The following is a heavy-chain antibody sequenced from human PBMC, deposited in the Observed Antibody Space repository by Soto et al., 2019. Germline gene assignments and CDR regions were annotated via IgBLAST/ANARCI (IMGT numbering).Heavy chain of an antibody. CDR2: INHSGST. CDR3: AKARYSYGPIDAFDI. D-gene: IGHD5-18*01. V-gene: IGHV4-34*01. J-gene: IGHJ3*02. CDR1: GGSFSGYY. Sequence: QVQLQQWGAGLLKPSETLSLTCAVYGGSFSGYYWSWIRQPPGKGLEWIGEINHSGSTNCNPSLKSRVTISVDTSKNQFSLKLSSVTAADTAVYYCAKARYSYGPIDAFDIWGQGTMVTVSS.